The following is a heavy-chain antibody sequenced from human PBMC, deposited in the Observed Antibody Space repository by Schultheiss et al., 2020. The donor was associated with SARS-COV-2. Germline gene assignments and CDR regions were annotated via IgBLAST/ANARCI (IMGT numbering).Heavy chain of an antibody. CDR2: IKQDGSEK. Sequence: GGSLRLSCAASGFTFSSYAMSWVRQAPGKGLEWVANIKQDGSEKYYVDSVKGRFTISRDNAKNSLYLQMNSLRAEDTAVYYCARPYYDFWSGYLEYFQHWGQGTLVTVSS. V-gene: IGHV3-7*01. CDR1: GFTFSSYA. CDR3: ARPYYDFWSGYLEYFQH. D-gene: IGHD3-3*01. J-gene: IGHJ1*01.